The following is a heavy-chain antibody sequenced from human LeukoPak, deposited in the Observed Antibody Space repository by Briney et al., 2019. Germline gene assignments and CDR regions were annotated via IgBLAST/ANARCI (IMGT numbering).Heavy chain of an antibody. J-gene: IGHJ5*02. CDR1: GGSITSYY. D-gene: IGHD3-10*01. CDR2: IYYSGST. CDR3: ARDRGRATWFDP. V-gene: IGHV4-59*01. Sequence: SETLSLTCTVSGGSITSYYWHWIRQPPGKGLEWIGYIYYSGSTNYNPSLKSRVTISVDTSRKQFSPKLHSVSAADTAVYYCARDRGRATWFDPWGQGTVVTVSS.